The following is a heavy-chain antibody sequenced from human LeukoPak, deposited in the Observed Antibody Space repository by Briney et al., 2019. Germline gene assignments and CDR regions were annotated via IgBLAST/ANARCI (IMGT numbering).Heavy chain of an antibody. CDR2: IIPIFGTA. CDR1: GYTFTSYD. CDR3: ARDIVEMATNAISGDLHWFDP. J-gene: IGHJ5*02. D-gene: IGHD5-24*01. Sequence: SVKVSCKASGYTFTSYDINWVRQATGQGLEWMGGIIPIFGTANYAQKFQGRVTITADESTSTAYMELSSLRSEDTAVYYCARDIVEMATNAISGDLHWFDPWGQGTLVTVSS. V-gene: IGHV1-69*13.